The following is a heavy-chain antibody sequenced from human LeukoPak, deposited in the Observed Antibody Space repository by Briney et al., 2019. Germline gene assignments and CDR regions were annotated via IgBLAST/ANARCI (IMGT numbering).Heavy chain of an antibody. J-gene: IGHJ6*03. CDR3: ARARNYYYYYMDV. V-gene: IGHV1-2*02. Sequence: ASVKVSCKASGYTFTGYYMHWVRQAPGQGLEWMGWINPNSGGTNYAQKFQGRVTMTRDTSISTAYVELSRLRSDDTAVYYCARARNYYYYYMDVWGKGTTVTVSS. CDR2: INPNSGGT. CDR1: GYTFTGYY.